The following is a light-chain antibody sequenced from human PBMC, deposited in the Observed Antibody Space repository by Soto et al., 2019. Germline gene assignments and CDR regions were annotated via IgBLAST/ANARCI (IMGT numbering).Light chain of an antibody. CDR2: AAS. CDR3: QQSYSTLFT. J-gene: IGKJ3*01. V-gene: IGKV1-39*01. CDR1: QSISSY. Sequence: DIPMTQSPSSLSASVGDRVTITCRASQSISSYLNWYQQKPGKAPKLLIYAASSLQSGVPSRFSGSGSGTDFTLTISSLQPEDFATYYCQQSYSTLFTFGPGTKVHIK.